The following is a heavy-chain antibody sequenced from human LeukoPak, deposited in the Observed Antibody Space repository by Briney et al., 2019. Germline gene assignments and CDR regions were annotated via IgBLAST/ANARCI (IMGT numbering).Heavy chain of an antibody. D-gene: IGHD2-15*01. Sequence: GGSLRLSCAASGFTFSSYEMNWVRQAPGKGLDWVSYISSSGSTIYYADSVKGRFTISRDNAKNSLYLQMNSLRAEDTAVYYCARVGHCSGGSCRYFDYWGQGTLVTVSS. CDR3: ARVGHCSGGSCRYFDY. J-gene: IGHJ4*02. CDR2: ISSSGSTI. V-gene: IGHV3-48*03. CDR1: GFTFSSYE.